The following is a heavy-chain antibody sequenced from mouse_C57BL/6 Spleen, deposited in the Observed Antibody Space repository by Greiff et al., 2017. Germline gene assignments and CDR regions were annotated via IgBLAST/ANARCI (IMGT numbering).Heavy chain of an antibody. CDR1: GYSFTGYF. CDR2: INPYNGDT. Sequence: VQLQQSGPELVKPGDSVKISCKASGYSFTGYFMNWVMQSHGKSLEWIGRINPYNGDTFYNQKFKGKATLTVDKSSSTAHRELRSLTSEDSAVYYCARSDYGSRDYAMDYWGQGTSVTVAS. D-gene: IGHD1-1*01. V-gene: IGHV1-20*01. J-gene: IGHJ4*01. CDR3: ARSDYGSRDYAMDY.